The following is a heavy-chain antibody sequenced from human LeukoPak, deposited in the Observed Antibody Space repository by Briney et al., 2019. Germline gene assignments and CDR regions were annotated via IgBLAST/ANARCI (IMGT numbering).Heavy chain of an antibody. CDR3: ARVRGGYDYGCGPMDV. V-gene: IGHV3-21*01. J-gene: IGHJ6*03. D-gene: IGHD5-18*01. CDR1: GFSFNTYT. Sequence: GGSLRLSCAASGFSFNTYTMTWVRQAPGGGVEWVASISSSRGYIYYADSVKGRSTIPRGNAENSLYLQMNSLRAEDTAVYYCARVRGGYDYGCGPMDVWGKGTTVTVSS. CDR2: ISSSRGYI.